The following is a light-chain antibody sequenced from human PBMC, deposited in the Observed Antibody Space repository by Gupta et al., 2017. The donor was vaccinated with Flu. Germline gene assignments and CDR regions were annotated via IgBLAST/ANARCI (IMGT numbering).Light chain of an antibody. CDR3: LQDCSSPET. Sequence: EIVLTQSPGTLSLSPGEGATLSCRATQSVSSSYLAWYQQKPGQAPRLLIYGASSRATGIPDRFSGSGSGTDFTLTISRLEPEDSAVYYCLQDCSSPETFGQGTKVEFK. CDR2: GAS. V-gene: IGKV3-20*01. CDR1: QSVSSSY. J-gene: IGKJ1*01.